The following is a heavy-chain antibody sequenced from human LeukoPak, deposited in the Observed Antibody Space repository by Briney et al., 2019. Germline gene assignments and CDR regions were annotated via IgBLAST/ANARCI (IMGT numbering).Heavy chain of an antibody. J-gene: IGHJ4*02. CDR1: GGSISGYY. CDR3: ARAVCTGTTNYFDY. D-gene: IGHD1-7*01. V-gene: IGHV4-59*01. Sequence: SETLSLTCTVSGGSISGYYWSWIRQTPGKGLEWIGYIYYSGSTNYNPSLKSRVTISVDTSKNQFSLKLSSVTAADTAVYYCARAVCTGTTNYFDYWGQGTLVTVSS. CDR2: IYYSGST.